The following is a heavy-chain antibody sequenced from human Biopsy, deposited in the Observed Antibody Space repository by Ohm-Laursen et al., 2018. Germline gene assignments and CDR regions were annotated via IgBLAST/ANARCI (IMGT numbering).Heavy chain of an antibody. CDR3: ARGSSYGYDFDY. CDR2: IYYSGST. V-gene: IGHV4-59*01. CDR1: DGSINSYY. D-gene: IGHD5-18*01. J-gene: IGHJ4*02. Sequence: SETLSLTCTVSDGSINSYYWNWIRQPPGKRLEWIGNIYYSGSTTFNPSLKSRVTISVDTSKNQFSLKLSSVTAADTAVYFCARGSSYGYDFDYWGQGTLVAVSS.